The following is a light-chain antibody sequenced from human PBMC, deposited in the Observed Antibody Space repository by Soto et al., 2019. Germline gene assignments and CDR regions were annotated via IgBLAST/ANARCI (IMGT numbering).Light chain of an antibody. CDR1: QSIYDK. CDR2: GAS. CDR3: QQYGSSPWT. Sequence: EIVMMQSPATLSVSPGERVSLSCRASQSIYDKLAWYQQKPGQTPRLLIYGASSRATGIPDRFSGSGSGTDFTLTISRLEPEDFAVYYCQQYGSSPWTFGQGTKVDIK. J-gene: IGKJ1*01. V-gene: IGKV3-20*01.